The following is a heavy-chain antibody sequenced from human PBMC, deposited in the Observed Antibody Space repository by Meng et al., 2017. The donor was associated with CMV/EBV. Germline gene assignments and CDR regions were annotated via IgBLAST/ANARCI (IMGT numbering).Heavy chain of an antibody. J-gene: IGHJ6*02. Sequence: GGSLRLSCAASGFPFSDYYMSWIRQAPGKGLEWVSYISSSGSTIYYADSVKGRFTISRDNAKNSLYLQMNSLRAEDTAVYYCARAMNWILYYYYGMDVWGQGTTVTVSS. D-gene: IGHD1-1*01. CDR1: GFPFSDYY. V-gene: IGHV3-11*01. CDR3: ARAMNWILYYYYGMDV. CDR2: ISSSGSTI.